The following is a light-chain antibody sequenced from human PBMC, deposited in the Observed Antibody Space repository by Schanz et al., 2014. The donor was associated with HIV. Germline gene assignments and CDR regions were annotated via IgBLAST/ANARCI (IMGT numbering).Light chain of an antibody. J-gene: IGLJ1*01. Sequence: QSVLTQPASVSGSPGQSIAISCTGTNSDIGAYNYVSWYQQHPDKAPKLMIYDVSNRPSGVSNRFSGSKSANTASLTISGLQAEDEADYYCSSYTSSSTQVFGTGTKLTVL. CDR1: NSDIGAYNY. CDR2: DVS. CDR3: SSYTSSSTQV. V-gene: IGLV2-14*03.